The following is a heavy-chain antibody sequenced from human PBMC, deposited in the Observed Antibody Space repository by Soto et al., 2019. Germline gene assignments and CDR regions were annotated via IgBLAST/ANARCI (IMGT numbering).Heavy chain of an antibody. V-gene: IGHV3-33*01. CDR2: IWYDGSNK. CDR1: GFTFSSYG. D-gene: IGHD6-13*01. Sequence: GGSLRLSCAASGFTFSSYGMHWVRQAPGKGLEWVAVIWYDGSNKYYADSVKGRFAISRDNSKNTLYLQMNSLRAEDTAVYYCARATRYSSSWYPSGDYYGMDVWGQGTTVTVSS. J-gene: IGHJ6*02. CDR3: ARATRYSSSWYPSGDYYGMDV.